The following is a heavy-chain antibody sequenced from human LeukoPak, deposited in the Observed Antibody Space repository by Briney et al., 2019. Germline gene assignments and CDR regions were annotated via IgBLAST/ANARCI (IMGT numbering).Heavy chain of an antibody. CDR3: AKERKLLPFDC. CDR1: GFTFSSYA. D-gene: IGHD4-23*01. J-gene: IGHJ4*02. Sequence: GGSLRLSCAASGFTFSSYAMHWVRQAPGKGLEWVAVISYDGSNKYYADSVKGRLTISRDNSKNTLYLQMNSLRAEDTAVYYCAKERKLLPFDCWGQGTLVTVSS. CDR2: ISYDGSNK. V-gene: IGHV3-30-3*01.